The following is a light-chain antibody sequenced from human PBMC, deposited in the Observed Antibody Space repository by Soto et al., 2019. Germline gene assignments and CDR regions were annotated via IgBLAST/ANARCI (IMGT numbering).Light chain of an antibody. CDR3: KQYNKWPAEIT. J-gene: IGKJ5*01. CDR1: QSVRTK. CDR2: GAS. V-gene: IGKV3D-15*01. Sequence: ESVMTQSPATLSVSPGERATLSCRASQSVRTKLAWYQQKPGQAPRLLIYGASSRATGIPARFSGSGSGTGVTLAIRGLQSEDSGVYYCKQYNKWPAEITVGRGTRLEIK.